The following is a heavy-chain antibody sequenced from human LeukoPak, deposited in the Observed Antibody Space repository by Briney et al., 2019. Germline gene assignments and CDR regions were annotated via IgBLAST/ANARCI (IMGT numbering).Heavy chain of an antibody. CDR1: GGTFSSYA. J-gene: IGHJ6*02. Sequence: SVKVSCKASGGTFSSYAISWVRQAPGQGLEWMGGIIPIFGTANYAQKFQGRVTITADESTSTAYMELSSLRSEDTAVYYCARDCSSTSCYTPTTYYYYGMDAWGQGTTVTVSS. CDR3: ARDCSSTSCYTPTTYYYYGMDA. CDR2: IIPIFGTA. D-gene: IGHD2-2*02. V-gene: IGHV1-69*13.